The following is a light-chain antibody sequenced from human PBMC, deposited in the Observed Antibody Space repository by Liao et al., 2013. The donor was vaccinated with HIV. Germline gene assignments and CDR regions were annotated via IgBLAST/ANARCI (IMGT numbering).Light chain of an antibody. CDR3: QVWDRDTAL. Sequence: SYELTQPPSVSVAPGKTATITCGGNNIGSKSVHWYQQKPGQSPVLVIYQDKNRPSGIPERFSGSNSGNTATLTISGTQAMDEADYYCQVWDRDTALFGGGTKLTVL. CDR1: NIGSKS. J-gene: IGLJ2*01. CDR2: QDK. V-gene: IGLV3-21*01.